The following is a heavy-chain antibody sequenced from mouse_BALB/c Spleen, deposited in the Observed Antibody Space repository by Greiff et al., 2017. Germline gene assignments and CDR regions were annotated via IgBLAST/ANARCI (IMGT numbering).Heavy chain of an antibody. Sequence: VLRVESGPGLVAPSQRLSITCTVSGFSLTSYGVSWVSQPPGKGLEWLGVLWGDGSTNYNSALMSRLSICKDNSKSQVFLKMNSLQTDDTAMYYYARGDYYGSSYDSLDYWGQGTTLTVSS. V-gene: IGHV2-9*02. CDR2: LWGDGST. D-gene: IGHD1-1*01. CDR3: ARGDYYGSSYDSLDY. CDR1: GFSLTSYG. J-gene: IGHJ2*01.